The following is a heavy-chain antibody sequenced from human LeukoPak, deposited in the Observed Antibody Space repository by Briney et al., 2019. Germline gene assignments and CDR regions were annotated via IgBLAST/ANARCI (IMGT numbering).Heavy chain of an antibody. CDR1: GFTFSSYA. CDR2: ISYDGSNK. CDR3: VGGEFDP. V-gene: IGHV3-30-3*01. Sequence: PGGSLRLSCAASGFTFSSYAMHWVRQAPGKGLEWVAVISYDGSNKYYADSVKGRFTISRDNSKNRMFVQMNSLGAEDTAVYYCVGGEFDPWGQGTLVTVSS. J-gene: IGHJ5*02.